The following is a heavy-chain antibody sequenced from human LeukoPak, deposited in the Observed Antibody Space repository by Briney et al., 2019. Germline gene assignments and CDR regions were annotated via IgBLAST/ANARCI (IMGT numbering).Heavy chain of an antibody. V-gene: IGHV3-21*01. CDR3: ARFKGRGFEFDY. CDR1: GFTFSSYW. J-gene: IGHJ4*02. Sequence: GGPLRLSCAASGFTFSSYWMSWVRQAPGKGLEWVSSISSSSSYIYYADSVKGRFTISRDNAKNSLYLQMNSLRAEDTAVYYCARFKGRGFEFDYWGQGTLVTVSS. CDR2: ISSSSSYI.